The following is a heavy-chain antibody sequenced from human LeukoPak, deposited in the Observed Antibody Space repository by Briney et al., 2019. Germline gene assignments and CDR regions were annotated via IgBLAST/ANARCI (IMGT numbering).Heavy chain of an antibody. Sequence: SETLSLTCTVSGGSISDYYWSWIRQPPGKGLEWIGYISNSGSTNYNASLKSRVTVSMDTSMNQLSLRLTSVTAADTAVYYCARHDYGSGSYLDHWGQGTLVTVSS. J-gene: IGHJ4*02. D-gene: IGHD3-10*01. V-gene: IGHV4-59*08. CDR2: ISNSGST. CDR1: GGSISDYY. CDR3: ARHDYGSGSYLDH.